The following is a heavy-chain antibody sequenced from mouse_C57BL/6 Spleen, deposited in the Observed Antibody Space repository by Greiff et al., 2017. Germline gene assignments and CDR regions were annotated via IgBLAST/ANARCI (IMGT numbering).Heavy chain of an antibody. D-gene: IGHD2-2*01. CDR1: GFTFSNYW. J-gene: IGHJ2*01. CDR2: IRLKSDNYAT. Sequence: EVKLEESGGGLVQPGGSMKLSCVASGFTFSNYWMNWVRQSPEKGLEWVAQIRLKSDNYATPYAESGKGRFTISSDDSKSSVYLQMNNLRAEDTGMDYCTGGGYYAYDFDYWGQGTTLTVSS. CDR3: TGGGYYAYDFDY. V-gene: IGHV6-3*01.